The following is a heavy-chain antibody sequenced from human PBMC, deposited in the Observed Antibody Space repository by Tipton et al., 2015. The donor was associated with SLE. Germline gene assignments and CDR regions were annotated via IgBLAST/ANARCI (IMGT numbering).Heavy chain of an antibody. CDR1: GFTFSNYD. D-gene: IGHD3-16*01. CDR2: ISYDGRNK. V-gene: IGHV3-30*04. J-gene: IGHJ6*02. Sequence: SLRLSCAPSGFTFSNYDMHWVRQAPGKGLEWVAAISYDGRNKYYADSVKGRFTISRDNSKNTLYLQMSSLRAEDTAVYRCARALGDHGYNFGMDVWGQGTTVSVSS. CDR3: ARALGDHGYNFGMDV.